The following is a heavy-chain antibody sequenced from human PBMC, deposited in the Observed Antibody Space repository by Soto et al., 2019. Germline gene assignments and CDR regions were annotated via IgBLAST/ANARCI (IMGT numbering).Heavy chain of an antibody. J-gene: IGHJ6*02. Sequence: QVQLQQSGPGLVKHSETLSLPCTVSGGSIINYYCSWFRQSPGKGLEWIGYINHDGYSAYNLSLKRRITMSADTSKPQFSLMLDSVPATYTAVYYCARQGYWPQHGLVDAWGQRTTVIVSS. CDR2: INHDGYS. V-gene: IGHV4-59*08. D-gene: IGHD2-8*02. CDR1: GGSIINYY. CDR3: ARQGYWPQHGLVDA.